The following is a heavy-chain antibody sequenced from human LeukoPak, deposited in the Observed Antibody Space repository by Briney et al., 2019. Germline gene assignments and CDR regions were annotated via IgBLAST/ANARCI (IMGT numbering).Heavy chain of an antibody. V-gene: IGHV3-30-3*01. J-gene: IGHJ4*02. Sequence: SGGSLRLSCAASGFTFSSYAMHWVRQASGKGLEWVAVISYDGSNKYYADSVKGRFTISRDNSKNTLYLQMNSLRAEDTAVYYCARGPQLWVFDYWGQGTLVTVSS. CDR1: GFTFSSYA. D-gene: IGHD5-18*01. CDR3: ARGPQLWVFDY. CDR2: ISYDGSNK.